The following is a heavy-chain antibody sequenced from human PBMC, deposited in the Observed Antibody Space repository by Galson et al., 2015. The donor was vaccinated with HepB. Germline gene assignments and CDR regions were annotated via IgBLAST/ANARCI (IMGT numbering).Heavy chain of an antibody. CDR2: MNPNSGYT. Sequence: SVKVSCKASGYTFTSYDINWVRQATGQGLEWMGWMNPNSGYTGFAQRFQGRVTMTRDTSLSTAYVELRSLTSEDTAIYYCARSMGSFYYDSRGYYAADFWGQGTLVAVSS. J-gene: IGHJ4*02. D-gene: IGHD3-22*01. CDR1: GYTFTSYD. V-gene: IGHV1-8*01. CDR3: ARSMGSFYYDSRGYYAADF.